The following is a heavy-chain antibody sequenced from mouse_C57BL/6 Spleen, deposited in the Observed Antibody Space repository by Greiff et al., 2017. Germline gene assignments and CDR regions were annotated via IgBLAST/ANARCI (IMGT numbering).Heavy chain of an antibody. J-gene: IGHJ4*01. D-gene: IGHD2-1*01. Sequence: VQRVESGAELVKPGASVKLSCKASGYTFTEYTIHWVKQRSGQGLEWIGWFYPGSGSIKYNEKFKDKATLTADKSSSTVDMELSRLTSEDSAVYFCARQDYGNYDYAMDYWGQGTSVTVSS. V-gene: IGHV1-62-2*01. CDR1: GYTFTEYT. CDR2: FYPGSGSI. CDR3: ARQDYGNYDYAMDY.